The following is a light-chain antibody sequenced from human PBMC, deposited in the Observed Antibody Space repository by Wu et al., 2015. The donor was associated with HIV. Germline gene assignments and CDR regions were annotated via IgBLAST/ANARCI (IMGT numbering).Light chain of an antibody. J-gene: IGKJ4*01. V-gene: IGKV3-20*01. CDR1: QRVTTRQ. CDR3: QHYGTSPQVT. Sequence: EIVLTQSPGTLSLSPGERATLSCRASQRVTTRQLAWYQRKPGQAPRLLIYGASSRATGIPDRFSGSASGRDFTLTINRLDTEDFAVYYCQHYGTSPQVTFGGGTKVEIK. CDR2: GAS.